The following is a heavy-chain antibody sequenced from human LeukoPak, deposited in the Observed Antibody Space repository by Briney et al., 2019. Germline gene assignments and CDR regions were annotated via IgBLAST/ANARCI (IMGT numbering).Heavy chain of an antibody. CDR2: ISGSGGST. CDR3: ARAIQLWLPVDY. D-gene: IGHD5-18*01. V-gene: IGHV3-23*01. J-gene: IGHJ4*02. Sequence: PGGSLRLSCAASGFTFSSYGMSWVRQAPGKGLEWVSAISGSGGSTYYADSVKGRFTISRDNSKNTLYLQMNSLRAEDTAVYYCARAIQLWLPVDYWGQGTLVTVSS. CDR1: GFTFSSYG.